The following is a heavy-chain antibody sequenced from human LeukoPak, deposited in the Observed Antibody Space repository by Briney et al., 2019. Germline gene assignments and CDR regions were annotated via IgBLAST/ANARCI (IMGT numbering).Heavy chain of an antibody. V-gene: IGHV3-15*07. D-gene: IGHD2-15*01. J-gene: IGHJ4*02. CDR3: TTEGGYCSGGSCYSWYYFDY. Sequence: GGSLRLSCVASGFSLSNFQMYWVRQAPGKGLEWVGRIKSKTDGGTTDYAAPVKGRFTISRDDSKNTLYLQMNSLKTEDTAVYYCTTEGGYCSGGSCYSWYYFDYWGQGTLVTVSS. CDR2: IKSKTDGGTT. CDR1: GFSLSNFQ.